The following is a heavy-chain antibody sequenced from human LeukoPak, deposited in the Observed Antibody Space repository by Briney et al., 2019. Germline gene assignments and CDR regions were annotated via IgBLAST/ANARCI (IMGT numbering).Heavy chain of an antibody. CDR3: TRDWVSASSWYYYYYMDV. J-gene: IGHJ6*03. CDR2: IRSKAYGGTT. D-gene: IGHD6-13*01. Sequence: GGSLRLSCTASGFTFGDYAMSWVRQAPGKGLEWVGFIRSKAYGGTTEYAASVKGRFTISRDDSKSIAYLQMNSLKTEDTAVYYCTRDWVSASSWYYYYYMDVWGKGTTVTISS. CDR1: GFTFGDYA. V-gene: IGHV3-49*04.